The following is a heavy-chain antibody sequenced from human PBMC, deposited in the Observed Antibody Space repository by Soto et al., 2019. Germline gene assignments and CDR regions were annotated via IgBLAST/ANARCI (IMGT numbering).Heavy chain of an antibody. CDR3: ARMGDSSGYSGGFDP. V-gene: IGHV3-33*01. Sequence: GGSLRLSCAASGFTFSDYGMHWVRQALGKGLEWVAVIWYDGSNKYYADSVKGRFTISRDNSKNTLYLQMNSLRAEDTAVYLCARMGDSSGYSGGFDPWGQGTLVTVSS. CDR1: GFTFSDYG. J-gene: IGHJ5*02. D-gene: IGHD3-22*01. CDR2: IWYDGSNK.